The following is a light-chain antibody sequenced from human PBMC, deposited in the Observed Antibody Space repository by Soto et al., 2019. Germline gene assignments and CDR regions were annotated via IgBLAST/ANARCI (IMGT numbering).Light chain of an antibody. CDR3: SSYTSSSPYV. J-gene: IGLJ1*01. Sequence: QSALTQPASVSGSPGQSITISCTGSSSDVGGYNYVSWYQHHPGKGPTLIIYEVSNRPSGVSDRFSGSKSDNTASLTISGLQAEDEADYYCSSYTSSSPYVFGTGTKVTVL. V-gene: IGLV2-14*01. CDR2: EVS. CDR1: SSDVGGYNY.